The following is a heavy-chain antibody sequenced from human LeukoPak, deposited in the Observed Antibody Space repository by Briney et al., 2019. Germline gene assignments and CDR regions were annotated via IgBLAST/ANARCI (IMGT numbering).Heavy chain of an antibody. D-gene: IGHD1-26*01. V-gene: IGHV3-20*04. Sequence: GGSLRLSCAASGFTFDDYGMSWVRQAPGKGLEWVSGINWNGGSTGYAAPVKRRFTISRDNAKNSLYLQMNSLRAEDTALYYCASGGIYYGAAFDFWGQGTLVTVSS. CDR1: GFTFDDYG. CDR2: INWNGGST. J-gene: IGHJ4*02. CDR3: ASGGIYYGAAFDF.